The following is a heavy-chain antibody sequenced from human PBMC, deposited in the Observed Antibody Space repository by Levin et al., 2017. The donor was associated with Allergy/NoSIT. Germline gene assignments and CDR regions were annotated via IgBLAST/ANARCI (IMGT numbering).Heavy chain of an antibody. CDR2: ISSSSSYI. CDR1: GFTFSSYS. CDR3: ARGLGSFGCSGGSCYSDLNY. J-gene: IGHJ4*02. D-gene: IGHD2-15*01. Sequence: GGSLRLSCAASGFTFSSYSMNWVRQAPGKGLEWVSSISSSSSYIYYADSVKGRFTISRDNAKNSLYLQMNSLRAEDTAVYYCARGLGSFGCSGGSCYSDLNYWGQGTLVTVSS. V-gene: IGHV3-21*01.